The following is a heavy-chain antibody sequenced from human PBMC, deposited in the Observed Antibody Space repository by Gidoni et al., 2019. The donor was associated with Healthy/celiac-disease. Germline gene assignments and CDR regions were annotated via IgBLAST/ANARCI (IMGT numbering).Heavy chain of an antibody. D-gene: IGHD2-2*01. CDR3: AALLRGYCSSTSCSDDGY. J-gene: IGHJ4*02. CDR2: INAGNGNT. Sequence: QVQLVQSGAAVKKPGASVKVSCKASGYTFTSYAMHWGRQAPGQRLEWMGWINAGNGNTKYSQKFQGRVTITRDASASTAYMELSSLRSEDTAVYYCAALLRGYCSSTSCSDDGYWGQGTLVTVSS. CDR1: GYTFTSYA. V-gene: IGHV1-3*01.